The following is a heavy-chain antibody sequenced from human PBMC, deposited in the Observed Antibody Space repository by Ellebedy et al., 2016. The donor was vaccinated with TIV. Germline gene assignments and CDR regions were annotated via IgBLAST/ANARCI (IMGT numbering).Heavy chain of an antibody. CDR2: IWFDGSNK. CDR3: ARTAKVSFSLDH. Sequence: GGSPRLSCAASGFPFSAFGMHWVRQAPGKGLEWVGVIWFDGSNKYYADSVKGRFTISRDNSKNTLYLQMNSLRAEDTAVYYCARTAKVSFSLDHWGQGTLVTVSS. D-gene: IGHD5-18*01. CDR1: GFPFSAFG. V-gene: IGHV3-33*01. J-gene: IGHJ4*02.